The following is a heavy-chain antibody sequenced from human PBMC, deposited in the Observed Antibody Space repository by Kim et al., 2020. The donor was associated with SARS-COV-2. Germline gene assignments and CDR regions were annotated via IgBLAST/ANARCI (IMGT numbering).Heavy chain of an antibody. CDR2: IYSGGST. CDR3: AGDSLPSGYDSPTPY. CDR1: GFTVSSNY. Sequence: GGSLRLSCAASGFTVSSNYMSWVRQAPGKGLEWVSVIYSGGSTYYADSVKGRFTISRDNSKNTRQLQMNSLRAEDTAVYYCAGDSLPSGYDSPTPYWGQGTLVTVSS. D-gene: IGHD5-12*01. J-gene: IGHJ4*02. V-gene: IGHV3-53*01.